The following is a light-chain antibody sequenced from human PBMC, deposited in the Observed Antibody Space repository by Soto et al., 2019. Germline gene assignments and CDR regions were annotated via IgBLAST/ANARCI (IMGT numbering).Light chain of an antibody. V-gene: IGKV3-15*01. CDR3: QQYSLWPKT. J-gene: IGKJ1*01. Sequence: EVVMTQSPVTLSVSPGDRATLSCRASQSVSSNLAWFQQKFGRAPRLLMYGASTRATDVPARFSGSGSGTECNLTLSSLQSEDFAVYFCQQYSLWPKTFGQGTRVEIK. CDR2: GAS. CDR1: QSVSSN.